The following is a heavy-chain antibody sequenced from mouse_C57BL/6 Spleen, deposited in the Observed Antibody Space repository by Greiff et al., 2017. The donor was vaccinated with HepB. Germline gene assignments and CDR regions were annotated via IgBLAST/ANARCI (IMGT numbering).Heavy chain of an antibody. V-gene: IGHV5-4*01. CDR2: ISDGGSYT. Sequence: EVQLVESGGGLVKPGGSLKLSCAASGFTFSSYAMSWVRQTPEKRLEWVATISDGGSYTYYPDNVKGRFTISRDNAKNNLYLQMSHLKSEDTAMYYCARRASSFAYWGQGTLVTVSA. D-gene: IGHD3-1*01. CDR3: ARRASSFAY. CDR1: GFTFSSYA. J-gene: IGHJ3*01.